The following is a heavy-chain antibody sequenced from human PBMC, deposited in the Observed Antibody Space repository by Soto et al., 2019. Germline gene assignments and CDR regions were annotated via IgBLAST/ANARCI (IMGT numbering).Heavy chain of an antibody. CDR2: IIPIFGTA. D-gene: IGHD3-16*01. V-gene: IGHV1-69*12. Sequence: QVQLVQSGAEVKKPGSSVKVSCKASGGTFSSYAISWVRQAPGQGLEWMGGIIPIFGTANYAQKFQGRVTITADASTSTAYMGLSSLRAEDTAGGSSGDRGDSPDAFDIWGQGTMVTASS. CDR3: GDRGDSPDAFDI. J-gene: IGHJ3*02. CDR1: GGTFSSYA.